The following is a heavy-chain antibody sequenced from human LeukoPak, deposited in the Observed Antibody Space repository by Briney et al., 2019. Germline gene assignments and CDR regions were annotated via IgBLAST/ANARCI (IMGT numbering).Heavy chain of an antibody. J-gene: IGHJ5*02. CDR1: GFTFSSYS. CDR3: ARVIGGQQLVRGWFDP. CDR2: ISSSSSYI. Sequence: GGSLRLSCAASGFTFSSYSMNWVRQAPGKGLKWVSPISSSSSYIYYADSVKGRFTISRDNAKNSLYLQMNSLRAEDTAVYYCARVIGGQQLVRGWFDPWGQGTLVTVSS. D-gene: IGHD6-13*01. V-gene: IGHV3-21*01.